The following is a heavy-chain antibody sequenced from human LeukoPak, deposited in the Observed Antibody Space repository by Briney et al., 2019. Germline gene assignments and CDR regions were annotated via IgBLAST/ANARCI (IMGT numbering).Heavy chain of an antibody. J-gene: IGHJ6*03. D-gene: IGHD6-13*01. Sequence: SETLSLTCTVSGYSISSGYYWGWMRQPPGKGLEWSGSIYDSGSTYYNPSLKSRVTISVDTSKNQFSLKLSSVTAADTAVYYCARLCSSSWYDLPRSYYYYMDVWGKGTTVTISS. V-gene: IGHV4-38-2*02. CDR3: ARLCSSSWYDLPRSYYYYMDV. CDR2: IYDSGST. CDR1: GYSISSGYY.